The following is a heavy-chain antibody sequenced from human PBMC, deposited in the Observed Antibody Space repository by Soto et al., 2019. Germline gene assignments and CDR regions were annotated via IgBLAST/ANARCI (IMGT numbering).Heavy chain of an antibody. D-gene: IGHD4-4*01. Sequence: QVQLMESGGGVIQPGRSLRLSCTASGFTFNKYGIHWVRQAPGKGLEWVAIVWYDGSNKYYADSVKGRFTISRDNSKNTVYLQMDSLRVEDTAVYFCARAEMTAVTASYYYPMDVWGQGTTVTVSS. CDR1: GFTFNKYG. CDR2: VWYDGSNK. J-gene: IGHJ6*02. CDR3: ARAEMTAVTASYYYPMDV. V-gene: IGHV3-33*01.